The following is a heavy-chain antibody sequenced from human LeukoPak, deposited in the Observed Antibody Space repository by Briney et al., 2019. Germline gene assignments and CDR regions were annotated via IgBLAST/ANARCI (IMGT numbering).Heavy chain of an antibody. CDR3: ARETGTTKTFDP. V-gene: IGHV4-39*07. Sequence: SETLSLTCTVSGGSISSSSYYWGWIRQPPGKGLEWIGSIYYSGSTYYNPSLKSRVTISVDTSKNQFSLKLSSVTAADTAVYYCARETGTTKTFDPWGQGTLVTVSS. CDR2: IYYSGST. CDR1: GGSISSSSYY. D-gene: IGHD1-7*01. J-gene: IGHJ5*02.